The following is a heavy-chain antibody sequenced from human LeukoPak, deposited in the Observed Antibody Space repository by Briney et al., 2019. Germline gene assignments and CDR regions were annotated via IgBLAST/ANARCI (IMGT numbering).Heavy chain of an antibody. Sequence: GGSLRLSCTTSGFIFAIYAMAWVRQSPGKGLEWVSTISASGADTYYADSVRGRLTISRDNSEHILYLQLNRLRVDDTAFYYCPKPLLTPGNWGPGTLVTVSS. CDR2: ISASGADT. D-gene: IGHD4-23*01. J-gene: IGHJ4*02. CDR3: PKPLLTPGN. V-gene: IGHV3-23*01. CDR1: GFIFAIYA.